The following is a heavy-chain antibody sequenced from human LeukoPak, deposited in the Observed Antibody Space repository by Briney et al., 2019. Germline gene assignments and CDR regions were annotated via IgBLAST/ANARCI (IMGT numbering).Heavy chain of an antibody. D-gene: IGHD3-22*01. CDR1: GFTFSSYS. CDR3: ARDLNPHYYDSSGYYCDY. Sequence: GGSLRLSCAASGFTFSSYSMNWVRQAPGKGLEWVSSISSSSSYIYYADSVKGRFTISRDNAKNSLYLQMNSLRAEDTAVYYCARDLNPHYYDSSGYYCDYWGQGTLVTVSS. V-gene: IGHV3-21*01. CDR2: ISSSSSYI. J-gene: IGHJ4*02.